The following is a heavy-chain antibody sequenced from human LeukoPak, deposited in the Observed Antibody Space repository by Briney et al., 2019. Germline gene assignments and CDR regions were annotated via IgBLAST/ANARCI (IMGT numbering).Heavy chain of an antibody. CDR2: MNPHTGST. CDR3: ARGLLRDLKYFDRLLNPYFDT. D-gene: IGHD3-9*01. J-gene: IGHJ5*02. Sequence: GASMKVSCKASGYTFLRYDINWVRQAPGQGPEWMGWMNPHTGSTGLAQKFQGRLTMTSNKAVDTAYMELSSLKSDDTAVYFCARGLLRDLKYFDRLLNPYFDTWGQGALVTVSS. V-gene: IGHV1-8*01. CDR1: GYTFLRYD.